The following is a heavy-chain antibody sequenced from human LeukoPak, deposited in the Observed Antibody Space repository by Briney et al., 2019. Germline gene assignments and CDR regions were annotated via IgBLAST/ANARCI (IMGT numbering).Heavy chain of an antibody. Sequence: GGSLRLSCAASGFTFSTYNMNWVRQAPGKGPEWVSIISGGGDTTFYTDSVKGRFTISRDNSKNTLYLQMNSLRVEDTAVYYCAKGGVVAATLPFDYWGQGTLVTVSS. D-gene: IGHD2-15*01. J-gene: IGHJ4*02. CDR2: ISGGGDTT. CDR3: AKGGVVAATLPFDY. CDR1: GFTFSTYN. V-gene: IGHV3-23*01.